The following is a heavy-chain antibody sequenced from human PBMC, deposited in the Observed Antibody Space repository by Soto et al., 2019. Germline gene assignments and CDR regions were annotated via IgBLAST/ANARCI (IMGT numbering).Heavy chain of an antibody. CDR3: ARTPETRDGLDP. Sequence: QVQLQQSGPGLVRPSETLSLSCSVSGASVSSYYWSWVRQPPGKGLEWIGYIYYIGSYNYNPSLQSRVTISVDTSKNQSSLKLTSVTAADTAVYYCARTPETRDGLDPWGQGTLVTVSS. CDR1: GASVSSYY. V-gene: IGHV4-59*02. D-gene: IGHD1-7*01. J-gene: IGHJ5*02. CDR2: IYYIGSY.